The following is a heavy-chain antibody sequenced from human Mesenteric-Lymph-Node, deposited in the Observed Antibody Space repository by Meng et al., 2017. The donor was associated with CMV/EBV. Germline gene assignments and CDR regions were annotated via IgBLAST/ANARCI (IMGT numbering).Heavy chain of an antibody. J-gene: IGHJ6*02. V-gene: IGHV1-69*05. CDR3: ASTQKSAAYYYYGMDV. CDR1: GGTFSSYA. CDR2: IIPIFGTA. Sequence: SVKVSCKASGGTFSSYAISWVRQAPGQGLEWMGGIIPIFGTANYAQKFQGRVTITTDESTSTAYMELSSLRSEDTAVYYCASTQKSAAYYYYGMDVWGQGTTVTVSS.